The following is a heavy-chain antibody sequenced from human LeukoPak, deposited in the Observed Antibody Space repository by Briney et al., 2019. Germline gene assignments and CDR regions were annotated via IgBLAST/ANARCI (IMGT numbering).Heavy chain of an antibody. J-gene: IGHJ4*02. D-gene: IGHD5-18*01. CDR3: AKDYTAMVRGPDY. CDR1: GFTFDDYA. CDR2: ISWNSGSI. Sequence: GGSLRLSCAASGFTFDDYAMHWVRHAPGKGLEWVSGISWNSGSIGYADSVKGRFTISRGNAKNSLYLQMNSLRAEDTALYYCAKDYTAMVRGPDYWGQGTLVTVSS. V-gene: IGHV3-9*01.